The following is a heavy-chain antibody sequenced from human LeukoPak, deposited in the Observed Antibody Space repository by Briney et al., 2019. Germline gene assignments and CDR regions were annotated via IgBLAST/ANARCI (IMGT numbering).Heavy chain of an antibody. J-gene: IGHJ4*02. V-gene: IGHV1-2*02. CDR2: INPNSGGT. D-gene: IGHD3-22*01. Sequence: ASVKVSCKASGYTFTGYYMHWVRQAPGQGLVWMGWINPNSGGTNYAQKFQGRATMTRDTSISTAYMELSRLRSDDTAVYYCARDLSSGYYYFDYWGQGTLVTVSS. CDR3: ARDLSSGYYYFDY. CDR1: GYTFTGYY.